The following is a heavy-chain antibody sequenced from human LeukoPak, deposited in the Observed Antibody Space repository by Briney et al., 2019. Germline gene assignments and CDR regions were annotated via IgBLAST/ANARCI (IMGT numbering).Heavy chain of an antibody. CDR1: GGTFSSYA. D-gene: IGHD3-16*02. V-gene: IGHV1-69*05. CDR2: IIPIFGTA. Sequence: SVKVSCKASGGTFSSYAISWVRQAPGQGLEWMGGIIPIFGTANYAQKLQGRVTMTTDTSTSTAYMELRSLRSDDTAVYYCARDRGIMITFGGVIVTDAFDIWGQGIMVTVSS. J-gene: IGHJ3*02. CDR3: ARDRGIMITFGGVIVTDAFDI.